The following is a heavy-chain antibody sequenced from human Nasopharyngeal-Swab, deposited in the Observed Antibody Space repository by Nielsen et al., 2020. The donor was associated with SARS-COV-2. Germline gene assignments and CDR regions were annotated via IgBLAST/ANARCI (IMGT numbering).Heavy chain of an antibody. J-gene: IGHJ4*02. D-gene: IGHD5-12*01. CDR3: ARGNSGYDASPFDY. Sequence: GSLRLSCAASGFTVSNSFMSWVRQAPGKGLEWVSVIYSGGATHYADSVKGRFTISRDNSKNTLYLQMNSLRAEDTAIYYCARGNSGYDASPFDYWGQGTLVTVSS. V-gene: IGHV3-53*01. CDR2: IYSGGAT. CDR1: GFTVSNSF.